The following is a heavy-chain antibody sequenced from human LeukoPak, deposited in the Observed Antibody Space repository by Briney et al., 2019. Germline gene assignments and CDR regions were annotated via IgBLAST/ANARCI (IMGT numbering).Heavy chain of an antibody. J-gene: IGHJ5*02. Sequence: PSETLSLTCTVSGGSISNYFWSWIRQPPGKGLEWIGYIYYTGSTNYNPSLKSRVTISVGTSKNQFSLKLSSVTAADTAVYFCARYATPGGPNWFVPWGQGTLVTVSS. CDR3: ARYATPGGPNWFVP. CDR1: GGSISNYF. V-gene: IGHV4-59*01. CDR2: IYYTGST. D-gene: IGHD2-15*01.